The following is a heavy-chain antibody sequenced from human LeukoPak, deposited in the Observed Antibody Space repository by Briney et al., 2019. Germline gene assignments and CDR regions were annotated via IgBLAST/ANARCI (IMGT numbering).Heavy chain of an antibody. CDR2: TYYSGNT. J-gene: IGHJ4*02. CDR1: GGSITYSTYY. CDR3: ARSYGGNDY. D-gene: IGHD4-17*01. Sequence: PSETLSLTCTVFGGSITYSTYYWGWIRQPPGKGLEWIGNTYYSGNTYYNPSLKSRVVISVDTSKNQFSLKLSSVTAADTAVYYCARSYGGNDYWGQGALVTVSS. V-gene: IGHV4-39*01.